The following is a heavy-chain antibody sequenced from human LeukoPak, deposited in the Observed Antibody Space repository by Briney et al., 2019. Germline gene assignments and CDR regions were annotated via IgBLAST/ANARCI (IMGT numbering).Heavy chain of an antibody. V-gene: IGHV3-48*03. Sequence: PGGSLRLSCAASGLNFSSSEMNWVRQAPGKGLEWVSYISSSGSTIYYADSVKGRFTISRDNAKNSLYLQMNSLRAEDTAIYYCARELVEMAAGYFDYWGQGTLVTVSS. D-gene: IGHD5-24*01. CDR2: ISSSGSTI. J-gene: IGHJ4*02. CDR1: GLNFSSSE. CDR3: ARELVEMAAGYFDY.